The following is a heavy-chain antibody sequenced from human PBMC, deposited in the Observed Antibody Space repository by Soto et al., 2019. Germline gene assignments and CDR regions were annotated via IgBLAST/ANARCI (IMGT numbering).Heavy chain of an antibody. Sequence: GGSLRLSCASSVFTFINAWMSWVRQAPGKGLEWVGRIKSKTDGGTTDYAAPVKGRFTISRDDSKNSLFLQMNSLKTEDTAVYYCTTDDPINKNWGQGTLVTVSS. CDR2: IKSKTDGGTT. J-gene: IGHJ4*02. CDR1: VFTFINAW. V-gene: IGHV3-15*01. CDR3: TTDDPINKN.